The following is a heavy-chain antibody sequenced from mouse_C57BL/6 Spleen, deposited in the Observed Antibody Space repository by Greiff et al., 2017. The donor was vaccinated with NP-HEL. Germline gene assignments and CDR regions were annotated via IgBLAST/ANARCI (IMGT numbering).Heavy chain of an antibody. CDR1: GYTFTSYW. CDR3: ARGYYDYDGGFAY. J-gene: IGHJ3*01. Sequence: QVQLQQPGAELVRPGTSVKLSCKASGYTFTSYWMHWVKQRPGQGLEWIGVIDPSDSYTNYNQKFKGKATLTVDTSSSTAYMPLSSLTSEDSAVYYCARGYYDYDGGFAYWGQGTLVTVSA. V-gene: IGHV1-59*01. CDR2: IDPSDSYT. D-gene: IGHD2-4*01.